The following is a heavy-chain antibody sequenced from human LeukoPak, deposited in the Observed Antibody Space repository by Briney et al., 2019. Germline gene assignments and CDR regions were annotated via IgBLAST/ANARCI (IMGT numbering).Heavy chain of an antibody. J-gene: IGHJ6*02. D-gene: IGHD6-19*01. Sequence: SETLSLTCAVYGGSFSGYYWSWIRQPPGKGLEWIGGINHSGSTNYNPSLKSRVTISVDTSKNQFSLKLSSVTAADTAVYYCAGIITVAALDYYYYYGMDVWGQGTTVTVSS. V-gene: IGHV4-34*01. CDR2: INHSGST. CDR1: GGSFSGYY. CDR3: AGIITVAALDYYYYYGMDV.